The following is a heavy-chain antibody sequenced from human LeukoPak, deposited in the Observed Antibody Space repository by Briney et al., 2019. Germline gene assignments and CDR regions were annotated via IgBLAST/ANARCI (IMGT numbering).Heavy chain of an antibody. V-gene: IGHV3-48*01. CDR2: ISSSSGTI. CDR1: GFTFGDYA. D-gene: IGHD3-10*01. CDR3: ARSQDGSGSYFYYFYIDV. Sequence: PGGSLRLSCTASGFTFGDYAMNWVRQAPGKGLEWISYISSSSGTIYYADSVKGRFTISRDNSKNILYLQMNSLRAEDTAVYYCARSQDGSGSYFYYFYIDVWGKGTTV. J-gene: IGHJ6*03.